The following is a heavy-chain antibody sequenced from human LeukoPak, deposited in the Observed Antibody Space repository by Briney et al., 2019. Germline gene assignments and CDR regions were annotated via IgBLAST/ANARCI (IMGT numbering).Heavy chain of an antibody. CDR1: GFTFSSYA. D-gene: IGHD2-2*01. J-gene: IGHJ3*02. CDR2: ISSSSSTI. CDR3: ARDPRYCSSTSCLIAFDI. V-gene: IGHV3-48*01. Sequence: QTGGSLRLSCAASGFTFSSYAMSWVRQAPGKGLEWVSYISSSSSTIYYADSVKGRFTISRDNAKNSLYLQMNSLRAEDTAVYYCARDPRYCSSTSCLIAFDIWGQGTMVTVSS.